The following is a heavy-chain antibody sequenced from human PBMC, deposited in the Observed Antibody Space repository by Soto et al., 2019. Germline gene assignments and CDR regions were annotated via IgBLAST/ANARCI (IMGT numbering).Heavy chain of an antibody. V-gene: IGHV4-39*01. CDR3: ARHSGIAVAGTRGTFDY. D-gene: IGHD6-19*01. J-gene: IGHJ4*02. Sequence: PSETLSLTCTVSGGSISSSSYYWGWIRQPPGKGLEGIGSIYYSGSTYYNPSPKSRVTISVDTSKTQFSLKLSSVTAADTAVYYCARHSGIAVAGTRGTFDYWGQGTLVTVSS. CDR2: IYYSGST. CDR1: GGSISSSSYY.